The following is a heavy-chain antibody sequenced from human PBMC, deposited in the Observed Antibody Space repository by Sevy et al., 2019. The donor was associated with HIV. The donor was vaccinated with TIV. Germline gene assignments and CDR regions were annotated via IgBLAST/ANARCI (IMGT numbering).Heavy chain of an antibody. Sequence: GGSLRLSCAVPGFIFSGYWMTWVRQAPGKGLEWVANINPDGSEKYNVDSVKGRFPISRDNAENSLFLQMSSLGAADTAFYYCARGRYCSGGGCYIDFWGQGTLVTVSS. CDR3: ARGRYCSGGGCYIDF. CDR1: GFIFSGYW. CDR2: INPDGSEK. V-gene: IGHV3-7*01. D-gene: IGHD2-15*01. J-gene: IGHJ4*02.